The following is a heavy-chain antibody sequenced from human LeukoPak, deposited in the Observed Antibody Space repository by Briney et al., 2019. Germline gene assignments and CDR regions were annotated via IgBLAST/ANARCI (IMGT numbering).Heavy chain of an antibody. CDR3: ARDIVVVPAAMSEPDY. D-gene: IGHD2-2*01. V-gene: IGHV1-2*02. CDR2: INPNSGGT. J-gene: IGHJ4*02. CDR1: GYTFTGYY. Sequence: ASVKVSFKASGYTFTGYYMHWVRQAPGQGLEWMGWINPNSGGTNCAQKFQGRVTMTRDTSISTAYMELSRLRSDDTAVYYCARDIVVVPAAMSEPDYWGQGTLVTVSS.